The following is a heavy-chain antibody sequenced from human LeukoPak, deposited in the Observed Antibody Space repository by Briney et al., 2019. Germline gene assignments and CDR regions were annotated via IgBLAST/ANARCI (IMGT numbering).Heavy chain of an antibody. CDR1: GGSISSSSYY. V-gene: IGHV4-39*01. CDR2: IYYSGST. CDR3: ASMEFWSGYCADY. Sequence: TSETLSLTCTVSGGSISSSSYYWGWIRQPPGKGLEWIGSIYYSGSTYYNPSLKSRVTISVDTSKNQFSLKLSSVTAADTAVYHCASMEFWSGYCADYWGQGTLVTVSS. J-gene: IGHJ4*02. D-gene: IGHD3-3*01.